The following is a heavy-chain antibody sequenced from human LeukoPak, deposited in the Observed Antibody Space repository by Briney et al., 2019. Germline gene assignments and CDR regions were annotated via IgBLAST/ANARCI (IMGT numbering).Heavy chain of an antibody. CDR2: IYPGDSDN. D-gene: IGHD3-16*01. CDR1: GYSFTRHW. J-gene: IGHJ4*02. CDR3: ARLSFGGTYFDY. V-gene: IGHV5-51*01. Sequence: GESLKISCKGSGYSFTRHWIGWVRQMSGKGLEWMGIIYPGDSDNRYSPSFQGQVTISADKSISTAYLQWSSLKASDIAMYYCARLSFGGTYFDYWGQGTLVTVSS.